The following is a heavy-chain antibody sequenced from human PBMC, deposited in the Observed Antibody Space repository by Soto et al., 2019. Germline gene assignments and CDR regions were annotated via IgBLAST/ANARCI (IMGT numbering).Heavy chain of an antibody. CDR1: GFAFGDYI. CDR3: ASPRDYCVSTSNCFIAFDL. J-gene: IGHJ3*01. D-gene: IGHD2-2*01. Sequence: AQLVESGGSLVKPGGSLRLSCAASGFAFGDYIMNWVRQAPGRGLEWVASISHSGTYIFYADSVKGRFAISRDNAEGSLFLQMSSLRVEDTAIYYWASPRDYCVSTSNCFIAFDLWGQGTRVTVSS. V-gene: IGHV3-21*01. CDR2: ISHSGTYI.